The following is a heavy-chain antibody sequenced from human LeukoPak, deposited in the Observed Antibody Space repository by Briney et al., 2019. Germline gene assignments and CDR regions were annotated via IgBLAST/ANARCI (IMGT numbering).Heavy chain of an antibody. V-gene: IGHV3-23*01. Sequence: GGSLTLSCVASGFTFNNYAMSWVRQAPGKGLEWVSSISGSGPSTYYADSVKGRFTISRDNSKNTLYLQMNSLRAEDTAVYYCAKDRRYYYDSSGYYGEFDYWGQGTLVTVSS. CDR3: AKDRRYYYDSSGYYGEFDY. J-gene: IGHJ4*02. CDR2: ISGSGPST. CDR1: GFTFNNYA. D-gene: IGHD3-22*01.